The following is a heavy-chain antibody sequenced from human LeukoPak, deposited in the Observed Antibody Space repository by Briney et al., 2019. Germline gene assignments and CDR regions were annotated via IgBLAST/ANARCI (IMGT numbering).Heavy chain of an antibody. D-gene: IGHD6-13*01. CDR1: GGSISSYY. J-gene: IGHJ5*02. V-gene: IGHV4-59*08. CDR2: IYYSGST. Sequence: PSETLSLTCTVSGGSISSYYWSWIRQPPGKGLEWIRYIYYSGSTNYNPSLKSRVTISVDTSKNQFSLKLSSVTAADTAVYYCARLAAAGTGWFDPWGQGTLVTVSS. CDR3: ARLAAAGTGWFDP.